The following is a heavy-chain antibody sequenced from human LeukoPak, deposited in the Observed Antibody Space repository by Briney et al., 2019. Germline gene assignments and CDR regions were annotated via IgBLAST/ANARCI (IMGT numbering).Heavy chain of an antibody. D-gene: IGHD3-10*01. Sequence: SETLSLTCTVSGGSISSYYWSWIRQPAGKGLEWIGRIYTSGSTNYNPSLKSRVTMSVDTSKNQFSLKLSSVTAADTAVYYCARDHAILLWFGELSGRPYYYGMDVWGQGTRSPSP. V-gene: IGHV4-4*07. CDR3: ARDHAILLWFGELSGRPYYYGMDV. J-gene: IGHJ6*02. CDR1: GGSISSYY. CDR2: IYTSGST.